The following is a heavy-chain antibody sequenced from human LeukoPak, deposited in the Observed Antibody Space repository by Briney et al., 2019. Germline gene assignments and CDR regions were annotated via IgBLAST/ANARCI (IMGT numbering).Heavy chain of an antibody. J-gene: IGHJ4*02. CDR3: ASITGTTN. Sequence: SETLSLTCAVYGGSFSGYYWSWIRQPPGKGLEWIGEINHSGSTNYNPSLKSRVTISVDTSKNQFSLKLSSVTAADTAVYYCASITGTTNWGQGTLVTVSS. V-gene: IGHV4-34*01. CDR2: INHSGST. D-gene: IGHD1-20*01. CDR1: GGSFSGYY.